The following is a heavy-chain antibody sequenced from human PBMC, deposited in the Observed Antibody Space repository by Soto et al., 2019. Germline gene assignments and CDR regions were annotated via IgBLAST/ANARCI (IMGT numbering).Heavy chain of an antibody. Sequence: DVQLFESGGGLVEPGESLRLSCAASGFIFKDFAMSWVRQAPGKGLEWVSTITTSEDITYSADSVRGRFTISRDNSANTLFLQMSSLRGDDTATYYCTKGDSSGYFDPSAGYSTPDHWGQGTLVTVSS. CDR2: ITTSEDIT. CDR1: GFIFKDFA. CDR3: TKGDSSGYFDPSAGYSTPDH. V-gene: IGHV3-23*01. D-gene: IGHD3-3*01. J-gene: IGHJ5*02.